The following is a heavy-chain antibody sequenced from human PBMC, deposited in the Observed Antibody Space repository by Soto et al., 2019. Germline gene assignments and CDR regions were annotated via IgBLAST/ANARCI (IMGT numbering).Heavy chain of an antibody. V-gene: IGHV3-21*01. CDR1: GFTFSSYS. J-gene: IGHJ4*02. CDR2: ISSSSSYI. Sequence: PGGSLRLSCAASGFTFSSYSMNWVRQAPGKGLEWVSSISSSSSYIYYADSVKGRFTISGDNAKNSLYLQMNSLRAEDTAVYYWARDRSGLLLYSAIDYWGQGTLVTVSS. CDR3: ARDRSGLLLYSAIDY. D-gene: IGHD2-2*02.